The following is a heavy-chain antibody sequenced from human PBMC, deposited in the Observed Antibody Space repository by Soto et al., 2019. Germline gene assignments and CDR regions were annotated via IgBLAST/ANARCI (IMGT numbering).Heavy chain of an antibody. CDR2: IAVGSGNT. J-gene: IGHJ6*02. V-gene: IGHV1-58*01. D-gene: IGHD4-17*01. CDR1: GFTFTSSA. CDR3: AAKTNDNGKFFYYYYGMDV. Sequence: QMQLVQSGPEVKKPGTSVKVSCKASGFTFTSSAVQWVRQARGQRLEWIGWIAVGSGNTNYEQKYRERVTITRDRSKSPGYMELSSLRSEDTAVYYCAAKTNDNGKFFYYYYGMDVWGQGTTVTVSS.